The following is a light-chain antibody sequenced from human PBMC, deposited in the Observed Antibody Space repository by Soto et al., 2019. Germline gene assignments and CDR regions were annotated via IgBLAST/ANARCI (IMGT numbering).Light chain of an antibody. CDR1: QSVLYSSNNKNY. V-gene: IGKV4-1*01. Sequence: DIVMTQSPDSLAVSLGERATINCKSSQSVLYSSNNKNYLAWYQQKPGQPPKLFIYWASTRQSGVPDRFIGSGSGTDFTLNISSLQAEDVAVYYCQQYYGTPPWTFGQGPKVEI. CDR3: QQYYGTPPWT. J-gene: IGKJ1*01. CDR2: WAS.